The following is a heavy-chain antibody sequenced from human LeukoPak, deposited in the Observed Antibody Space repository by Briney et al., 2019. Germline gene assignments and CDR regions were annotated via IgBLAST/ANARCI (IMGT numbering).Heavy chain of an antibody. Sequence: SETLSLPCTFSVGSISSYYWSWIRQPPGKGLEGVGYIYYSGSTNYNPSLKRRVTISVDPPKNQFALKLNSVPAADTAVYYCARGSSSTSCPTDYWGQGTLVPVPS. D-gene: IGHD2-2*01. V-gene: IGHV4-59*01. J-gene: IGHJ4*02. CDR2: IYYSGST. CDR1: VGSISSYY. CDR3: ARGSSSTSCPTDY.